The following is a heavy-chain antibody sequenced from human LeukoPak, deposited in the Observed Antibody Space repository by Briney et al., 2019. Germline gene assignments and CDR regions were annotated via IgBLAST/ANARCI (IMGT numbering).Heavy chain of an antibody. CDR2: IYYSGST. CDR3: ARRNYDSRASDAFDI. J-gene: IGHJ3*02. D-gene: IGHD3-22*01. CDR1: GGSISSSSYY. V-gene: IGHV4-39*01. Sequence: PSETLSLTCTVSGGSISSSSYYWGWIRQPPGKGLEWIESIYYSGSTYYNPSLKSRVTISVDTSKNQFSLKLSSVTAADTAVYYCARRNYDSRASDAFDIWGQGTMVTVSS.